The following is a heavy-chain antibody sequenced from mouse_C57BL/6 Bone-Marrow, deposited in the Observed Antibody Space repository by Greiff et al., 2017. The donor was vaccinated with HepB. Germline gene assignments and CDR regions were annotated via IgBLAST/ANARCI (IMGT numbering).Heavy chain of an antibody. D-gene: IGHD1-1*01. CDR2: ISSGSSTI. V-gene: IGHV5-17*01. CDR1: GFTFSDYG. J-gene: IGHJ1*03. Sequence: EVNVVESGGGLVKPGGSLKLSCAASGFTFSDYGMHWVRQAPEKGLEWVAYISSGSSTIYYADTVKGRFTISRDNAKNTLFLQMTSLRSEDTAMYYCARRGYYGSSSYWYFDVWGTGTTVTVSS. CDR3: ARRGYYGSSSYWYFDV.